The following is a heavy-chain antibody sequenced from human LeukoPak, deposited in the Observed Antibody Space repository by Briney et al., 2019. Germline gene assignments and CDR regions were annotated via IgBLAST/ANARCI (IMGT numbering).Heavy chain of an antibody. CDR3: AKSFLELEAYDYYMDV. J-gene: IGHJ6*03. CDR1: GFTFSRYG. Sequence: GGSLRLSCAASGFTFSRYGMHWVRQAPGRGLEWVAVIWYDESNSYYADSVKGRFTISRDNSKKTLYLQMNSLRAEDTAVYYCAKSFLELEAYDYYMDVWGKGTTVTVSS. V-gene: IGHV3-33*06. CDR2: IWYDESNS. D-gene: IGHD1-7*01.